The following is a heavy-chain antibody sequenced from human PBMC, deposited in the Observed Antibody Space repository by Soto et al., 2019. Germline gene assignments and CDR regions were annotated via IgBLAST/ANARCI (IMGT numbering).Heavy chain of an antibody. V-gene: IGHV3-23*01. CDR1: GFTFSSYA. Sequence: GGSLRLSCAASGFTFSSYAMSWVRQAPGKGLEWVSAISGSGGSTYYADSVKGRFAISRDNAKNMLYLQMNSLRVEDTALYYCVTGWSEYWGRGTLVTVSS. CDR3: VTGWSEY. D-gene: IGHD2-15*01. J-gene: IGHJ4*02. CDR2: ISGSGGST.